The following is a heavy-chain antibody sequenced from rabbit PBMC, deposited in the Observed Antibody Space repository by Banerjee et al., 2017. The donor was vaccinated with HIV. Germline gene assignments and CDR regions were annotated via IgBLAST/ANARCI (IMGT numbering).Heavy chain of an antibody. CDR3: ASQGRVSGSTYYTGFNL. J-gene: IGHJ4*01. Sequence: QQQLEESGGGLVKPGGTLTLTCTASGFSFSSSYYMCWVRQAPGKGLEWIGCIYAGSSGSTYYASWAKGRLTISKTSSTTVTLQMTSLTGADTATYFCASQGRVSGSTYYTGFNLWGPGTLVTVS. V-gene: IGHV1S45*01. D-gene: IGHD8-1*01. CDR1: GFSFSSSYY. CDR2: IYAGSSGST.